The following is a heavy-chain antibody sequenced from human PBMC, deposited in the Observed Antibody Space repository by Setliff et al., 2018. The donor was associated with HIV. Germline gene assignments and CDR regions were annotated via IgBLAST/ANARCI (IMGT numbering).Heavy chain of an antibody. CDR3: ARLDDSGSYYENAFDI. J-gene: IGHJ3*02. V-gene: IGHV4-38-2*02. Sequence: SETLSLTCTVTGYSISSGYYWAWIRQPPGKGLEWIGYIYHAGNTYYNPSLKSRVIISLDTSKNHLSRKLRSVTAADTAVYYCARLDDSGSYYENAFDIWGQGTTVTVSS. CDR2: IYHAGNT. CDR1: GYSISSGYY. D-gene: IGHD3-10*01.